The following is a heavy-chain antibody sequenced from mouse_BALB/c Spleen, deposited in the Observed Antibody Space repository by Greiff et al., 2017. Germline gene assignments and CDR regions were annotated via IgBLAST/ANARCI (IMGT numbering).Heavy chain of an antibody. Sequence: EVQLQESGAELVRPGALVKLSCKASGFNIKDYYMHWVKQRPEQGLEWIGWIDPENGNTIYDPKFQGKASITADTSSNTAYLQLSSLTSEDTAFYYCARLRLIYFDYWGQGTTLTVSS. J-gene: IGHJ2*01. CDR2: IDPENGNT. V-gene: IGHV14-1*02. CDR3: ARLRLIYFDY. D-gene: IGHD1-2*01. CDR1: GFNIKDYY.